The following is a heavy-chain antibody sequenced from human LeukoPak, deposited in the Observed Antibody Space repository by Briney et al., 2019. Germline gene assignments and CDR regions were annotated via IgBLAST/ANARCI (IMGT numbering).Heavy chain of an antibody. D-gene: IGHD6-13*01. Sequence: GGSLRLSCAASGFTFSSYAMHWVRQSPGRGLEWVALISYDGTNKYYADSVKGRFTISRDNSKNTLYLQMNSLGAEDTAVYYCARGISAAGSIDFDYWAREPWSPSP. V-gene: IGHV3-30-3*01. J-gene: IGHJ4*02. CDR2: ISYDGTNK. CDR3: ARGISAAGSIDFDY. CDR1: GFTFSSYA.